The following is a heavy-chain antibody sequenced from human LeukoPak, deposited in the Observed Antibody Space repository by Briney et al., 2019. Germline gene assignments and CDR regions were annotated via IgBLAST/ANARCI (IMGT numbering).Heavy chain of an antibody. J-gene: IGHJ5*02. CDR3: ARSHPFDH. CDR1: GISIGSGRHY. V-gene: IGHV4-31*03. Sequence: SQTLSLTCTVSGISIGSGRHYWSWLRQHPGKGMEWIGSIYYSGGTYTTPSLKSRVTMSVDTSKNQFSLKLNSVTAADTAVYYCARSHPFDHWGQGTLVIVSS. CDR2: IYYSGGT.